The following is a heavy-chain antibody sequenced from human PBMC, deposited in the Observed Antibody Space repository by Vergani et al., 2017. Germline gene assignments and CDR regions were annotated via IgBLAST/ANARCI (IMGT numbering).Heavy chain of an antibody. Sequence: EVQLLESGGGLVQPGGSLRLSCAASGFTFSSYAMSWVRQAPGKGLEWVSGISGSGGSTYNADSVKGRFTISRDNSKNTLYLQMNSLRAEDTAVYYCARHLRFGEFCNWGQGTLVTVSS. D-gene: IGHD3-10*01. CDR2: ISGSGGST. CDR3: ARHLRFGEFCN. V-gene: IGHV3-23*01. J-gene: IGHJ4*02. CDR1: GFTFSSYA.